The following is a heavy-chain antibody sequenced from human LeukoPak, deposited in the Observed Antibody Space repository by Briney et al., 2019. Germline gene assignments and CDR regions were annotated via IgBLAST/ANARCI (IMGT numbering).Heavy chain of an antibody. V-gene: IGHV3-23*01. CDR3: AILDDYGDPFRY. D-gene: IGHD4-17*01. J-gene: IGHJ4*02. Sequence: GGPLRLSCEASGFGFRSYGMSGVRKAPGEGLKWFSGFSASDGSTYYADSVKGRFTISRDNSKNTLYLQMNSLRAEDTAFYYCAILDDYGDPFRYWGQGTLVTVSS. CDR1: GFGFRSYG. CDR2: FSASDGST.